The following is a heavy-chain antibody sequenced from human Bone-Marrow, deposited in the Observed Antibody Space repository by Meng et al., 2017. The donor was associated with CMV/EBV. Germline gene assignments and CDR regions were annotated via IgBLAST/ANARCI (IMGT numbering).Heavy chain of an antibody. D-gene: IGHD6-13*01. V-gene: IGHV3-23*01. CDR1: GFTFSSYA. J-gene: IGHJ6*02. Sequence: GESLKISCAASGFTFSSYAMSWVRQAPGKGLEWVSAISASGGSSYYADSVKGRFTISRDNSKNTLYLQMNSLRAEDTAVYYCARAAARQYFYYGMDVWGQGTTVTVSS. CDR3: ARAAARQYFYYGMDV. CDR2: ISASGGSS.